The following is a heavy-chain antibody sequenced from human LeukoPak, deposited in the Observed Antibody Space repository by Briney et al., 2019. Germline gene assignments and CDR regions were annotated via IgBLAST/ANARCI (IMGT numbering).Heavy chain of an antibody. CDR1: GFTFSSYG. J-gene: IGHJ4*02. Sequence: TGGSLRLSCAASGFTFSSYGMHWVRQAPGKGLEWVAVISYDGSNKYYADSVEGRFTISRDNSKNTLYLQMNSLRAEDTAVYYCAKDPDYWGQGTLVTVSS. CDR3: AKDPDY. V-gene: IGHV3-30*18. CDR2: ISYDGSNK.